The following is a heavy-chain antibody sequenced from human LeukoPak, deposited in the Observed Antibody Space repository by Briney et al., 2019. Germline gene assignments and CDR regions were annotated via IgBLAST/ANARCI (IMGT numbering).Heavy chain of an antibody. CDR2: IYYSGST. Sequence: SETLSLTCTVSGGSISSSSYYWGWIRQPPGKGLEWIGSIYYSGSTYYNPSLKSRVTISVDTSKNQFSLKLSSVTAADTAVYYCARDEGEMATIPFDYWGQGTLVTVSS. J-gene: IGHJ4*02. D-gene: IGHD5-24*01. V-gene: IGHV4-39*07. CDR1: GGSISSSSYY. CDR3: ARDEGEMATIPFDY.